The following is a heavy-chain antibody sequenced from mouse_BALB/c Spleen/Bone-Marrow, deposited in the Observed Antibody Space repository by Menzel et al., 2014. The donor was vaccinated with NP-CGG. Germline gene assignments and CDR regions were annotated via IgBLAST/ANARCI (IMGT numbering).Heavy chain of an antibody. V-gene: IGHV1-22*01. CDR2: VNPNIGGT. CDR3: ARGRWYY. Sequence: VQLQQSGPELVKPGASVKISCKTSGYTSTDYTLHWVKRSHGKSLEWIGSVNPNIGGTSYNQKFKGKASLTVNKSSTTAYMELRSLTSEDSAVYYGARGRWYYWGQGTTLTVSS. CDR1: GYTSTDYT. J-gene: IGHJ2*01. D-gene: IGHD2-3*01.